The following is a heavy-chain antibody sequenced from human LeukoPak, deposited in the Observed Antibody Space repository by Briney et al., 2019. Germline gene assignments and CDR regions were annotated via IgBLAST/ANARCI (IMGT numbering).Heavy chain of an antibody. CDR3: AKDMVRGPHGDRFDY. CDR2: IRYDGSNK. Sequence: GGSLTLSCAASGFTFSSYGMHWVRQAPGKGLEWVAFIRYDGSNKYYADSVKGRFTISRDNSKNTLYLQMNSLRAEDTAVYYCAKDMVRGPHGDRFDYWGQGTLVTVSS. J-gene: IGHJ4*02. V-gene: IGHV3-30*02. D-gene: IGHD3-10*01. CDR1: GFTFSSYG.